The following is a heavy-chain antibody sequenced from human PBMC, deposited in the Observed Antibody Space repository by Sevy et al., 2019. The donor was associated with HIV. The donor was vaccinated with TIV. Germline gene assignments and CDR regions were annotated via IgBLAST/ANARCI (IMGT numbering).Heavy chain of an antibody. V-gene: IGHV3-30*02. J-gene: IGHJ1*01. CDR2: IRYDGSNK. CDR1: GFTFSSYG. D-gene: IGHD4-17*01. Sequence: GGSLRLSCAASGFTFSSYGMHWVRQAPGKGLEWVAFIRYDGSNKYYADSVKGRFTISRDNSKNTLYLQMNSLRAEDTAVYYCAREGSTTVVKYFQHWGQGTLVTISS. CDR3: AREGSTTVVKYFQH.